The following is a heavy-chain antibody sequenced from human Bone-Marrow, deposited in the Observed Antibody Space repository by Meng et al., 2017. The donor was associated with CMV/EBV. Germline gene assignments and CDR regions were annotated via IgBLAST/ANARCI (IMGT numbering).Heavy chain of an antibody. V-gene: IGHV3-7*01. CDR3: ARTSYYYGMDV. J-gene: IGHJ6*02. Sequence: GESLKISCAASGFTFSDYSMNWVRQAPGKGLEWVANIKQDGSEKYYVDSVKGRFTISRDNAKNSLYLQMNSLRAEDTAVYYCARTSYYYGMDVWGQGNTVNVAS. CDR2: IKQDGSEK. CDR1: GFTFSDYS.